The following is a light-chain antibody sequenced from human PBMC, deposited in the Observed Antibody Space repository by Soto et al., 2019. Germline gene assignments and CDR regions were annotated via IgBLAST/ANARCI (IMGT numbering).Light chain of an antibody. CDR1: SSNIGAGYD. V-gene: IGLV1-40*01. J-gene: IGLJ2*01. CDR3: QSFDSRLRVV. Sequence: VLTQPPSVSGAPGQRVTISCTGSSSNIGAGYDVHWYQHLPGTAPKLLFYGNVNRPSGVPARFSASKSGTSASLDITGLQAEDEADYYCQSFDSRLRVVFGGGTKVTVL. CDR2: GNV.